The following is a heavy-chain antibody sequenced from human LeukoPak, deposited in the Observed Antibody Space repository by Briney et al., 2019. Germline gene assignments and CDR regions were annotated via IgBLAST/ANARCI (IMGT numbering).Heavy chain of an antibody. J-gene: IGHJ6*02. CDR3: ARDFQSSGWRYYYGMDV. CDR1: GYTFTSYG. D-gene: IGHD6-19*01. V-gene: IGHV1-18*01. Sequence: ASVKVSCTASGYTFTSYGISWVRQAPGQGLEWMGWISAYNGNTNYAQKLQGRVTMTTDTSTSTAYVELRSLRSDDTAVYYCARDFQSSGWRYYYGMDVWGQGTTVTVSS. CDR2: ISAYNGNT.